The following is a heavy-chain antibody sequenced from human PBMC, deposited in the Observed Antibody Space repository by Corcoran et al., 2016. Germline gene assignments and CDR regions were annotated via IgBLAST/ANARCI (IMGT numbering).Heavy chain of an antibody. D-gene: IGHD6-6*01. V-gene: IGHV3-74*01. CDR1: GFTLSRDW. CDR3: ARSGSDLGALGMDV. J-gene: IGHJ6*02. CDR2: ISSDGYTT. Sequence: EVQLVESGAGFVQPGGSLRLSCAASGFTLSRDWMHWVRQGQGKGLVWVPRISSDGYTTYYANSVQGRVPISRENAKNTLYLQMNSLRAEDTAVYYCARSGSDLGALGMDVWGQGTTVTVSS.